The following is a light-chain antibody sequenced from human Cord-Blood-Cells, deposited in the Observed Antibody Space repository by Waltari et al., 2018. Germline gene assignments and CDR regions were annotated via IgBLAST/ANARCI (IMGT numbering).Light chain of an antibody. V-gene: IGLV2-14*01. Sequence: QSALTQPASVSGSPGPSIPISCTGTSSDVGGYNHVSWYQQHPGKAPKLMIYYVSKRPSGVSNRFSGSKSGNTASLTISGLQAEDEADYYCSSYTSSSTWVFGGGTKLTVL. CDR1: SSDVGGYNH. CDR2: YVS. J-gene: IGLJ3*02. CDR3: SSYTSSSTWV.